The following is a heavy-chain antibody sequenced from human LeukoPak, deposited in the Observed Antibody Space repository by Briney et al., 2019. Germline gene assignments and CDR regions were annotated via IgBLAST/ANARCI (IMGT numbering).Heavy chain of an antibody. V-gene: IGHV3-15*01. CDR1: GFTFNNAW. D-gene: IGHD3-10*01. J-gene: IGHJ4*02. CDR2: IKNKADGGTT. CDR3: AKSVSTNYGSGSYYLNPFDY. Sequence: GGSLRLSCAASGFTFNNAWMNWVRQAPGKGLEWVGRIKNKADGGTTDYAAPVQGRFFISRDHSQNTLYLQMNSLRAEDTAVYYCAKSVSTNYGSGSYYLNPFDYWGQGTLVTVSS.